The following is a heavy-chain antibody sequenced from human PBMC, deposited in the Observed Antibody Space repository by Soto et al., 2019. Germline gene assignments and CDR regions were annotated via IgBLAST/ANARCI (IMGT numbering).Heavy chain of an antibody. CDR2: INPNSGGT. CDR3: ARGGQLGYYYYGMDV. Sequence: SVKVSCKASGYTFTGYYMHWVRQAPGQGLEWMGWINPNSGGTNYAQKFQGWVTMTRDTSISTAYMELSRLRSDDTAVYYCARGGQLGYYYYGMDVWGQGTTVTVSS. CDR1: GYTFTGYY. D-gene: IGHD5-18*01. V-gene: IGHV1-2*04. J-gene: IGHJ6*02.